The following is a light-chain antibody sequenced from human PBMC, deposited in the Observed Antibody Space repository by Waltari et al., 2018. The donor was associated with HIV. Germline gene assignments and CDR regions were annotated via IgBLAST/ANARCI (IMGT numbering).Light chain of an antibody. V-gene: IGLV2-8*01. CDR1: SNAVGGYNS. CDR2: EVS. CDR3: SSYSGGNNFDVV. J-gene: IGLJ2*01. Sequence: QSALTQPPSASGSPGQSVTISCPRTSNAVGGYNSVSWYQQHPGKAPKLMIYEVSERPSGVPDRFSGSKSGNTASLTVSGLQAEDEADYYCSSYSGGNNFDVVFGGGTKLTVL.